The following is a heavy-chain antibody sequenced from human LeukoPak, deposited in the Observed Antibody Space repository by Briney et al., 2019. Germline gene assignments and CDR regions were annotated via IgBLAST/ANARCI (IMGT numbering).Heavy chain of an antibody. CDR3: ARSSSGSYWYYFDY. V-gene: IGHV4-59*01. CDR2: IYYSGST. Sequence: SETLSLTCTVSGGSISSYYWSWVRQPPGKGLEGIGYIYYSGSTNYNPSLKSRVPISVDTSKNQFSLKLSSVTAADTAVYYCARSSSGSYWYYFDYWGQGTLVTVSS. D-gene: IGHD1-26*01. J-gene: IGHJ4*02. CDR1: GGSISSYY.